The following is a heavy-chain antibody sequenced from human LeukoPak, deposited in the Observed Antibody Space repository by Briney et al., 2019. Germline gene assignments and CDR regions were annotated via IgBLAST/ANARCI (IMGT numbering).Heavy chain of an antibody. V-gene: IGHV3-30*18. CDR3: AKEARDGCNDY. J-gene: IGHJ4*02. D-gene: IGHD5-24*01. Sequence: GGSLRLSCAASGFTFSNYAMSWVRQAPGKGLEWVAVISYDGSNKYYADSVKGRFTISRDNSKNTLYLQMNSLRAEDTAVYYCAKEARDGCNDYWGQGTLVTVSS. CDR2: ISYDGSNK. CDR1: GFTFSNYA.